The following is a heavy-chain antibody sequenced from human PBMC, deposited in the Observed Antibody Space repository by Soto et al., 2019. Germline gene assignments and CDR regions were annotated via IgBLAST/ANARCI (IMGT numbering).Heavy chain of an antibody. CDR2: ISKDGSDK. V-gene: IGHV3-30-3*01. J-gene: IGHJ6*02. D-gene: IGHD5-18*01. Sequence: GGSLRLSCAASGFTFSIYAIHWVRQAPGKGLEWVAVISKDGSDKYYAGSVKGRFTISRDNSKNTLYLRMNSLRAEDTAVYYCAREISMDTAMVEPRYYGMDVWGQGTTVTVSS. CDR3: AREISMDTAMVEPRYYGMDV. CDR1: GFTFSIYA.